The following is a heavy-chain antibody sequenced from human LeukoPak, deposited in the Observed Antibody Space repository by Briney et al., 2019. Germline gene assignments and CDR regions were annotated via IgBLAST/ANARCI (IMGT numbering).Heavy chain of an antibody. CDR3: ARSRTGSGFLFDY. J-gene: IGHJ4*02. V-gene: IGHV1-2*02. Sequence: ASVKASCKASGYTFTGYYMHWVRQAPGQGLEWMGWINPNSGGTNYAQKFQGRVTMTRDTSISTAYMELSRLRSDDTAVYSCARSRTGSGFLFDYWGQGTLVTVSS. D-gene: IGHD3-10*01. CDR2: INPNSGGT. CDR1: GYTFTGYY.